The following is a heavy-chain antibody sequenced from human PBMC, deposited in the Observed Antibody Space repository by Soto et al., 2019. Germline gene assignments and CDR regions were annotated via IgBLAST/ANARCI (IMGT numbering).Heavy chain of an antibody. J-gene: IGHJ5*02. Sequence: SETLSLTCTVSGGSISTSNYYWSWIRQPPGKGLEWIGNVYFVGNTYYNPSLGSRVTISVDTSKNQFSLTLSSVTAADTALYYCATRARIVTTTGGWFDPWGQGIQVTV. CDR3: ATRARIVTTTGGWFDP. CDR1: GGSISTSNYY. CDR2: VYFVGNT. D-gene: IGHD5-12*01. V-gene: IGHV4-39*01.